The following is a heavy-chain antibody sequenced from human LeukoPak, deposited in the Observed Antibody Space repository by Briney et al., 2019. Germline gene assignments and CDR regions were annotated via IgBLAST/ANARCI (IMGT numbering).Heavy chain of an antibody. D-gene: IGHD1-1*01. CDR3: SKGQELDDGVFES. CDR1: GFTFSSSW. V-gene: IGHV3-23*01. CDR2: IRANGGGT. J-gene: IGHJ5*01. Sequence: GGSLRLSCAASGFTFSSSWMHWARQAPGKGLVWVSTIRANGGGTHYAESLRGRFTISRDNSKSTVYLQMNSLSAEDTAIYYCSKGQELDDGVFESWGRGTLVTVSS.